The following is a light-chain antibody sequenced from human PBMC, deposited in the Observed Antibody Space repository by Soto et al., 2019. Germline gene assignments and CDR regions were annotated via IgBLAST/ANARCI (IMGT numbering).Light chain of an antibody. CDR2: GVS. CDR3: HQRDFWPRT. V-gene: IGKV3-15*01. Sequence: EIVMTQSPVTLSVSPGERATLSCRASQSFRSTYLAWYQQKPGQAPRLLIFGVSNRAAGIPARFSGSGSGTEFTLTISRLEPEDFAVYYCHQRDFWPRTFGQGTKVDIK. CDR1: QSFRSTY. J-gene: IGKJ1*01.